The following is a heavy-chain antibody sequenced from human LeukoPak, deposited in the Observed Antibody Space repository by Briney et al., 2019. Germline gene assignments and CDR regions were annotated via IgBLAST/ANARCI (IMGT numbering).Heavy chain of an antibody. D-gene: IGHD6-13*01. CDR2: IKHDGSEK. CDR3: ARITGIEAAGGY. J-gene: IGHJ4*02. Sequence: GGSLRLSCAASGFTFSTYWMSWVRQAPGRGLEWVANIKHDGSEKFYVDSVRGRFTISRDNAKNSLYLQLNSLRAEDTALYYCARITGIEAAGGYWGQGTLVTVSS. CDR1: GFTFSTYW. V-gene: IGHV3-7*04.